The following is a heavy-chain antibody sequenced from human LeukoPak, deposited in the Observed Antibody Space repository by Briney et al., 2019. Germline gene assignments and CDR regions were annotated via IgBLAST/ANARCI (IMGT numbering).Heavy chain of an antibody. V-gene: IGHV1-2*06. CDR1: GYTFTSYG. D-gene: IGHD3-3*01. J-gene: IGHJ4*02. CDR3: ARGTTIFGVVIF. Sequence: ASVKVSCKASGYTFTSYGISWVRQAPGQGLEWMGRINPNSGGTNYAQKFQGRVTMTRDTSISTAYMELSRLRSDDTAVYYCARGTTIFGVVIFWGQGTLVTVSS. CDR2: INPNSGGT.